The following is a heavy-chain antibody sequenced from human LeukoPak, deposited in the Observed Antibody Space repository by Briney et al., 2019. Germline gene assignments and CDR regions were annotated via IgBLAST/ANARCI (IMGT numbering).Heavy chain of an antibody. J-gene: IGHJ6*03. CDR2: ISSDGSGI. D-gene: IGHD1-26*01. CDR3: AGQGSSLYYTHTYMDV. Sequence: GGSLRLSCEASDFTSSSYAVHWVRQAPGKGLEWVAVISSDGSGIHYADSVTGRFAISRDIPNNTLYLRMNSLKVEDTAVYFCAGQGSSLYYTHTYMDVWGKGTTVTVSS. V-gene: IGHV3-30*01. CDR1: DFTSSSYA.